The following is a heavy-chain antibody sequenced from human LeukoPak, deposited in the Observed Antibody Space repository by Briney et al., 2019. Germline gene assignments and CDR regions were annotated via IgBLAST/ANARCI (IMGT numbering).Heavy chain of an antibody. CDR3: ARVDLGIDY. V-gene: IGHV3-48*04. CDR2: ISSSSSTI. CDR1: GFTFSSYS. Sequence: PGGSLRLSCAASGFTFSSYSMNWVRQAPGKGLEWVSYISSSSSTIYYADSVKGRFTISRDNAKNSLYLQMNSLRAEDTAVYYCARVDLGIDYWGQGTLVTVSS. J-gene: IGHJ4*02.